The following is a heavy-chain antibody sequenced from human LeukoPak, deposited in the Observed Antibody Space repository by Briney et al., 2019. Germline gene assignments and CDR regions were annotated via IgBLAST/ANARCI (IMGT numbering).Heavy chain of an antibody. CDR3: ASRAGKPGNTPWCFDY. Sequence: GGSLRLSCTASGFTFGSYAMSWVRQAPGKGPEWVANIRQDGSETNYVDSVRGRFTIARDNTKNSLYLQMTSLRGEDTAVYYCASRAGKPGNTPWCFDYWGQGALVTVSS. V-gene: IGHV3-7*01. CDR1: GFTFGSYA. D-gene: IGHD1-7*01. J-gene: IGHJ4*02. CDR2: IRQDGSET.